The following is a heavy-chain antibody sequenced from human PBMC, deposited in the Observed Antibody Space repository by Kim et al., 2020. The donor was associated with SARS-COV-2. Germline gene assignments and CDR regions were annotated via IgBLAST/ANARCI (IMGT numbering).Heavy chain of an antibody. CDR3: ARDDLSGGDGDWFDP. CDR1: GFTFSDYY. D-gene: IGHD2-21*02. Sequence: GGSLRLSCAVSGFTFSDYYMSWIRQAPGKGLEWVSYISPSGSTIYYSDSLKGRFTISRDNAKNSLYLQMNSLRAEDTAVYYCARDDLSGGDGDWFDPWGQGTLVTVSS. V-gene: IGHV3-11*01. CDR2: ISPSGSTI. J-gene: IGHJ5*02.